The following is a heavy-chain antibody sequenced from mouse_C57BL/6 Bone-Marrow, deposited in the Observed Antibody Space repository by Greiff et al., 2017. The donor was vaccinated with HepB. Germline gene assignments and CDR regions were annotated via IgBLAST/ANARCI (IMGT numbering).Heavy chain of an antibody. Sequence: EVKVVESGGGLVKPGGSLKLSCAASGFTFSSYAMSWVRQTPEKRLEWVATISDGGSYTYYPDNVKGRFTISRDDAKNNLYLQMSHLKSEDTAMYYCARDYDYDVNWYFDVCGTGTTVTVSS. CDR3: ARDYDYDVNWYFDV. D-gene: IGHD2-4*01. CDR1: GFTFSSYA. J-gene: IGHJ1*03. V-gene: IGHV5-4*01. CDR2: ISDGGSYT.